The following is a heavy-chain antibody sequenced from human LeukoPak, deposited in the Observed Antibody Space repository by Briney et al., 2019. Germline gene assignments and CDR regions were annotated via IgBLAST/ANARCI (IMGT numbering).Heavy chain of an antibody. J-gene: IGHJ2*01. V-gene: IGHV6-1*01. CDR3: ARGRTKHGYFDL. CDR1: GDSVSSNSAA. CDR2: TYYRSKWYN. Sequence: SQTLSLTCAISGDSVSSNSAAWSWIRQSPSRGLEWLGRTYYRSKWYNDYAVSVKSRITISPDTSKNQFSLQLNSVTPEDTAVYYCARGRTKHGYFDLWGRGTLVTVSS.